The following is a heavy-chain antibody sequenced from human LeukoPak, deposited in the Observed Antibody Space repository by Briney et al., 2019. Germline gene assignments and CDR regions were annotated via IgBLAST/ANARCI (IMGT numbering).Heavy chain of an antibody. V-gene: IGHV1-2*02. Sequence: GASVKVSCKASGYSFTGYFIHWVRQAPGQGLEWMGWINPNSGDTNYEQKFQGRVTMTRDTSISTAYMELSRLRSDDTAAYYCARDFQGADSDFWSGPIPSYYFDYWGQGTLVTVSS. CDR3: ARDFQGADSDFWSGPIPSYYFDY. CDR2: INPNSGDT. J-gene: IGHJ4*02. D-gene: IGHD3-3*01. CDR1: GYSFTGYF.